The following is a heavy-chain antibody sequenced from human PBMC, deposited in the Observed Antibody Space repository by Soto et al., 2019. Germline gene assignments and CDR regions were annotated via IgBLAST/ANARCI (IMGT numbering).Heavy chain of an antibody. CDR2: SSATGAGT. J-gene: IGHJ4*02. V-gene: IGHV3-23*01. Sequence: GGSLRLSCAASGFTFSSYGMSWVRQAPGKGLEWVSFSSATGAGTYYADSVKGRFTISRDNSKNTLYLQMTSLRADDTAVYYCAKDRRAGGNYGFYSDFWGQGALVTVSS. CDR1: GFTFSSYG. CDR3: AKDRRAGGNYGFYSDF. D-gene: IGHD1-7*01.